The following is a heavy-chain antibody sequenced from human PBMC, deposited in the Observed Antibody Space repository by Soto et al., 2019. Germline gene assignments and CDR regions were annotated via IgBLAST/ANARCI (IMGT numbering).Heavy chain of an antibody. CDR3: ARARDDRYGAFDI. CDR1: GYSFTSYW. Sequence: PGESLKISCKGSGYSFTSYWIGWVRQMPGKGLEWMGIIYLGDSDTRYSPSFQGQVTISRDNAKDSLYLQMNSLRAEDTAVYYCARARDDRYGAFDIWGQGTMVTVSS. J-gene: IGHJ3*02. D-gene: IGHD3-22*01. V-gene: IGHV5-51*01. CDR2: IYLGDSDT.